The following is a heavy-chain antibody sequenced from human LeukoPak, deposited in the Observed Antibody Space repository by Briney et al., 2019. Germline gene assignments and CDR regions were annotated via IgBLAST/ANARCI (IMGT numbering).Heavy chain of an antibody. J-gene: IGHJ4*02. CDR2: INPNSGGT. V-gene: IGHV1-2*02. Sequence: ASVKVSCKASGYTFTGYYVHWVRQAPGQGLEWMGWINPNSGGTNYAQKFQGRVTMTRDTSISTAYMELSSLRSEDTAVYYCATHGPGGSRWLVPEFDYWGQGTLVTVSS. CDR1: GYTFTGYY. D-gene: IGHD6-19*01. CDR3: ATHGPGGSRWLVPEFDY.